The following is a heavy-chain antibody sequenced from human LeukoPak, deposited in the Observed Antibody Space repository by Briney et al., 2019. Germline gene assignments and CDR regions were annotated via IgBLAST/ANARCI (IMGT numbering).Heavy chain of an antibody. Sequence: GSLRLSCAASGLMVSNSYISWVRQAPGKGLEWVSVIYADKSTYYADSVKGRFTISRDNFKNTVYLQMTSLRAGDTAVYFCARRFNNDYLDYWGQGTLVTVSS. CDR3: ARRFNNDYLDY. J-gene: IGHJ4*02. CDR1: GLMVSNSY. D-gene: IGHD1-20*01. V-gene: IGHV3-66*04. CDR2: IYADKST.